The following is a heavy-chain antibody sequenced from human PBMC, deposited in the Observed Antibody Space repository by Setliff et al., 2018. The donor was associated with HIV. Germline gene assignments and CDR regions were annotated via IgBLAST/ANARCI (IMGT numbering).Heavy chain of an antibody. Sequence: ASVKVSCKASGYTFSSYALHWVRQAPGQRLEWMGWINVAKDKTKYSQNLQGRVTISRDTSANTVYMELSSLRSEDTAVYYCARGGALTTDWYFDVWGRGTPVTVSS. V-gene: IGHV1-3*01. D-gene: IGHD4-4*01. CDR3: ARGGALTTDWYFDV. CDR1: GYTFSSYA. J-gene: IGHJ2*01. CDR2: INVAKDKT.